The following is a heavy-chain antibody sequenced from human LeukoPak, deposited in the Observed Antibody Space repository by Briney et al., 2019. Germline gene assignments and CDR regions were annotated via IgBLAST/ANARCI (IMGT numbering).Heavy chain of an antibody. J-gene: IGHJ4*02. CDR2: ISSSSSTI. V-gene: IGHV3-48*01. CDR3: ARAGGDILTGYHPAFDY. CDR1: GFTFSSYS. Sequence: PGGSLRLSCAAPGFTFSSYSMNWVRQAPGKGLEWVSYISSSSSTIYYADSVKGRFTISRDNAKNSLYLQMNSLRAKDTAVYYCARAGGDILTGYHPAFDYWGQGTLVTVSS. D-gene: IGHD3-9*01.